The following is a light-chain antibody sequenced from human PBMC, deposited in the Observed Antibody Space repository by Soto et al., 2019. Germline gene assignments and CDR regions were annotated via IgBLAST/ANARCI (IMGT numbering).Light chain of an antibody. CDR3: SSFTARSTQV. V-gene: IGLV2-14*01. CDR1: SSDIGAYDY. Sequence: QSALTQPASLSGSPGQSITISCTGTSSDIGAYDYVSWFQQHPGKAPKLMISEVNNRPSGVSNPFSGSKSGNTAYLTISGLQVDDEAYYFCSSFTARSTQVLGTGTKLTVL. J-gene: IGLJ1*01. CDR2: EVN.